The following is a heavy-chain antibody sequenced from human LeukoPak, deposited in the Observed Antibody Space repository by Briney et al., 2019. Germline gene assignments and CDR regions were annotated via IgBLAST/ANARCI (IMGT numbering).Heavy chain of an antibody. J-gene: IGHJ3*02. CDR3: AGSSGYYTDAFDI. V-gene: IGHV4-59*01. Sequence: SETLSLTCTVSGGSISSYYWSWIRQPPGKGLEWIGYIYYSGSTNYNPSLKSRVTISVDTSKNQFSLKLSSVTAADTAVYYCAGSSGYYTDAFDIWGQGTMVTVSS. CDR2: IYYSGST. D-gene: IGHD3-22*01. CDR1: GGSISSYY.